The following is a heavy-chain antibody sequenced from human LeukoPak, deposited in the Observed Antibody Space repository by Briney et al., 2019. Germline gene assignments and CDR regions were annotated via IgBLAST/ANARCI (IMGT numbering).Heavy chain of an antibody. CDR3: ARGIGLVAVISDFDY. Sequence: GGSLRLSCAASGFTFSSYSMNWVRQAPGKGLEWVSSISSSSSYIYYADSVKGRFTISRDNAKNSLYLQMNSLRAEDTAVYYCARGIGLVAVISDFDYWGQGTLVTVSS. J-gene: IGHJ4*02. CDR1: GFTFSSYS. D-gene: IGHD3-22*01. V-gene: IGHV3-21*01. CDR2: ISSSSSYI.